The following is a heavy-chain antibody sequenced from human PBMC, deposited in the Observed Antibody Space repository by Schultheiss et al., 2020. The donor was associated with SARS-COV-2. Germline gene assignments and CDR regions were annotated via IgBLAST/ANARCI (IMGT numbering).Heavy chain of an antibody. CDR1: GGSISSSSYY. Sequence: SETLSLTCTVSGGSISSSSYYWGWIRQPPGKGLEWIGSIYYSGSTYYNPSLKSRVTISVDTSKNQFSLKLSSVTAADTAVYYCARHVTAILARSGIADYWGQGTLVTVSS. J-gene: IGHJ4*02. D-gene: IGHD2-21*02. CDR2: IYYSGST. CDR3: ARHVTAILARSGIADY. V-gene: IGHV4-39*01.